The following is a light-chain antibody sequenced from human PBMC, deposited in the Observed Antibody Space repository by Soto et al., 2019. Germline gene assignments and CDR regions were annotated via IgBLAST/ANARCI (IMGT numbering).Light chain of an antibody. CDR1: SSDVGGYIY. CDR2: DVT. CDR3: SSYTTSSSYV. Sequence: QSALTQPASVSGSTGHSITISCTGTSSDVGGYIYVSWYQQHPGKAPKLMIYDVTSRPSGVSYRFSGSKSGNTASLTISGLQAEDEADYYCSSYTTSSSYVFGTGTKLTVL. V-gene: IGLV2-14*01. J-gene: IGLJ1*01.